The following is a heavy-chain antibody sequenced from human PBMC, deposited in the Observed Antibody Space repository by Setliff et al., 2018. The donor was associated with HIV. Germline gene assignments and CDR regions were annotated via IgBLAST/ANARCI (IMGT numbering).Heavy chain of an antibody. J-gene: IGHJ4*02. Sequence: PGGSLRLSCAASGFTFSAHGMHWVRQAPGKGLEWVGNINQDGSEENYVDSVKGRFTVSRDNSKNTLYLQMNSLRPEDTALYYCAKDRLLDGSSWYYLDYWGQGTLVTVSS. CDR2: INQDGSEE. CDR1: GFTFSAHG. CDR3: AKDRLLDGSSWYYLDY. V-gene: IGHV3-7*01. D-gene: IGHD6-13*01.